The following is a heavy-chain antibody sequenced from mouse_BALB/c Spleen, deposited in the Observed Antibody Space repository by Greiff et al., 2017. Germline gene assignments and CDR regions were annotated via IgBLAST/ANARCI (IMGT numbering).Heavy chain of an antibody. J-gene: IGHJ2*01. CDR1: GFTFSSYV. CDR2: ISSGGST. V-gene: IGHV5-6-5*01. Sequence: EVQVVESGGGLVKPGGSLKLSCAASGFTFSSYVMSWVRQTPEKRLEWVASISSGGSTYYPDSVKGRFTISRDNARNILYLLMSSLRSEDTAMYYCARRGYYRYYFDYWGQGTPLTVSA. CDR3: ARRGYYRYYFDY. D-gene: IGHD2-14*01.